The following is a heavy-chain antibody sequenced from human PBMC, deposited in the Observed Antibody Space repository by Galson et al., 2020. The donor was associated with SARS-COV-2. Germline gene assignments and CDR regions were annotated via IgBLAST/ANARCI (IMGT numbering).Heavy chain of an antibody. V-gene: IGHV4-38-2*01. CDR3: AIGESAYDSENWFDP. J-gene: IGHJ5*02. CDR2: IYHSGST. D-gene: IGHD3-22*01. CDR1: GYSISSGYY. Sequence: PSETLSLTCAVSGYSISSGYYWGWIRQPPGKGLEWIGSIYHSGSTYYNPSLKSRVTISVDTSKNQFSLKLSSVTAADTAGYYWAIGESAYDSENWFDPWGQGTLVTVSS.